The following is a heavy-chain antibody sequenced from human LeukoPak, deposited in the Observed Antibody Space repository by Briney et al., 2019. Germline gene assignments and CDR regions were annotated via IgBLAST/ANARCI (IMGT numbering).Heavy chain of an antibody. V-gene: IGHV4-38-2*02. Sequence: PSETLSLTCTVSGYSLSSGYYWGWIRQPPGKGLEWIGRVDHSGGTYYNPSLRSRVSISVDTSKNQFSLKLSSVTAADTAVYSCAGFTFFRGVITFDYWGQGTLVTVSS. CDR1: GYSLSSGYY. CDR3: AGFTFFRGVITFDY. J-gene: IGHJ4*02. CDR2: VDHSGGT. D-gene: IGHD3-10*01.